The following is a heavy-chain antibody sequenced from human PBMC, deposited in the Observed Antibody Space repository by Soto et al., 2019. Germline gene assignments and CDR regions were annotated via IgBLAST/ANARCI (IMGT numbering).Heavy chain of an antibody. CDR3: AHKGWVSRAIDY. J-gene: IGHJ4*02. D-gene: IGHD3-16*01. CDR1: GFSLSTSGVG. V-gene: IGHV2-5*02. CDR2: IYWDDAK. Sequence: QITLKESGPTLVKPTQTLTLTCTFSGFSLSTSGVGVGWIRQPPGKALEWLAVIYWDDAKTYSPSLKSRLTITKATAKTLVALTMTNMAPVDTATYCCAHKGWVSRAIDYWGQGTLVTVSS.